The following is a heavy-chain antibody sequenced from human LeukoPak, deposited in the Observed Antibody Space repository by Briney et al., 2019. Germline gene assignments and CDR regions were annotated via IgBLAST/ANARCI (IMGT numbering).Heavy chain of an antibody. CDR1: GFTVSSNY. Sequence: PGGSLRLSCAASGFTVSSNYMSWVRQAPGKGLEWVSVIYSGGSTYYADSVKGRFTISRDNSKNTLYLQMNSLRAEDTAVYYRARAENTLGATVDYWGQGTLVTVSS. CDR2: IYSGGST. D-gene: IGHD1-26*01. V-gene: IGHV3-53*01. J-gene: IGHJ4*02. CDR3: ARAENTLGATVDY.